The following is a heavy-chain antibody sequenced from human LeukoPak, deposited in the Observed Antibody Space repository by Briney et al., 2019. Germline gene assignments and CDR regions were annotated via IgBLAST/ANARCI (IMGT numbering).Heavy chain of an antibody. CDR2: IKQDGSEK. CDR1: GFTFSSYW. D-gene: IGHD1-26*01. J-gene: IGHJ4*02. V-gene: IGHV3-7*01. CDR3: ASSRYSGSYDY. Sequence: GGSLRLSCAASGFTFSSYWMSWVRQAPGKGLEWVANIKQDGSEKYYVDSVKGRFTISRDNAKNSLYLQMNSLRAEDTAVYYCASSRYSGSYDYWGQGTLLTVSS.